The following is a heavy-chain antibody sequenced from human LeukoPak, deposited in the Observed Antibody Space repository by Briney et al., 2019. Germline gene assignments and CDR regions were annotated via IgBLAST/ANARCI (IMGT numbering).Heavy chain of an antibody. CDR1: GFTFRSYW. J-gene: IGHJ4*02. CDR3: ARENYGDYSGFDY. V-gene: IGHV3-74*01. D-gene: IGHD4-17*01. Sequence: GGSLRLSCAASGFTFRSYWMHWVRQAPGKGLVWVSRISSDGSSTIYADSVKGRFTISRDNAKNSLYLQMNSLRAEDTAVYYCARENYGDYSGFDYWGQGTLVTVSS. CDR2: ISSDGSST.